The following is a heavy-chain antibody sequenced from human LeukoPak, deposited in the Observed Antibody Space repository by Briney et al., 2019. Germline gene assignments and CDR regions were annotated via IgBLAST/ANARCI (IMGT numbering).Heavy chain of an antibody. Sequence: GGSLRLSCVASGFTFRNYWIYWVRQAPGKGLVYVARVNNDGGGTTYTDSVKGRFTISRDNAKNGAFLQMNSLRAEDTAMYYCATGGPDHSFEIWGQGTMVTVSS. J-gene: IGHJ3*02. CDR3: ATGGPDHSFEI. V-gene: IGHV3-74*01. CDR1: GFTFRNYW. CDR2: VNNDGGGT. D-gene: IGHD1-14*01.